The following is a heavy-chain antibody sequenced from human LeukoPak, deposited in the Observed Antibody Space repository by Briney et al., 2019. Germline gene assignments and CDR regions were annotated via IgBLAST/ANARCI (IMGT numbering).Heavy chain of an antibody. CDR3: AKDQVCSSTSCSYNWFDP. CDR1: GFTFSSYG. D-gene: IGHD2-2*01. CDR2: IRYDGSNK. J-gene: IGHJ5*02. V-gene: IGHV3-30*02. Sequence: GGSLRLSCAASGFTFSSYGMHWVRQAPGKGLEWVAFIRYDGSNKYYADSVKGRFTISRDNSKNTLYLQMNSLRAEDTAVYYCAKDQVCSSTSCSYNWFDPWGQGTLVTVSS.